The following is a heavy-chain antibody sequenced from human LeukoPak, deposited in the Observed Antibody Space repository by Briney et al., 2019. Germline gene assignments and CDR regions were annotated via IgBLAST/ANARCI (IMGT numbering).Heavy chain of an antibody. V-gene: IGHV3-7*01. J-gene: IGHJ4*02. CDR1: GFTFSSYW. D-gene: IGHD6-19*01. CDR3: ARVSKKQWLVGYYFDY. CDR2: IKQDGSEK. Sequence: GGSLRLSCAASGFTFSSYWMSWVRQAPGKGLEWVANIKQDGSEKYYVDSVKGRFTISRDNAKNSLYLQMNSLRAEDTAVHYCARVSKKQWLVGYYFDYWGQGTLVTVTS.